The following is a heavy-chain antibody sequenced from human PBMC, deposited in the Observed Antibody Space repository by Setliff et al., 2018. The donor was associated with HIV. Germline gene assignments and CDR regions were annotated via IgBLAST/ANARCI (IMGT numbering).Heavy chain of an antibody. CDR1: GYSFTNYG. CDR3: ARGYCGGGICYSPNWLDP. D-gene: IGHD2-15*01. J-gene: IGHJ5*02. CDR2: ISAYNGNT. Sequence: ASVKVSCKASGYSFTNYGISWVRQAPGQGLEWMGWISAYNGNTNYAQKLQGRVTMTTDTSTSTAYMELRSLRSDDTAVYYCARGYCGGGICYSPNWLDPWGQGTLVTVSS. V-gene: IGHV1-18*01.